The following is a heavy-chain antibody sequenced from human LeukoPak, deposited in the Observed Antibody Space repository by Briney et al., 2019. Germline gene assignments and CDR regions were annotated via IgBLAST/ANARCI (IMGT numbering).Heavy chain of an antibody. V-gene: IGHV3-30*18. CDR2: ISYDGSNK. Sequence: PGRSLRLSCAASGFTFSSYGMHWVRQAPGKGLEWVAVISYDGSNKYYADSVKGRFTISRDNSKNTLYLQMNSLRAEDTAVYYCAKGRGYSGDDWGVFDYWGQGTLVTVSS. J-gene: IGHJ4*02. D-gene: IGHD5-12*01. CDR1: GFTFSSYG. CDR3: AKGRGYSGDDWGVFDY.